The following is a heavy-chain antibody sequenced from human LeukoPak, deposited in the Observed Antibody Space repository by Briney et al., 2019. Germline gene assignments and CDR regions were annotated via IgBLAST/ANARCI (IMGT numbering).Heavy chain of an antibody. CDR3: ARDGGYSYGSLDY. J-gene: IGHJ4*02. CDR2: ISYDGSNK. V-gene: IGHV3-30-3*01. CDR1: GFTFSSYA. Sequence: GRSLRLSCAASGFTFSSYAMHWVRQAPGKGLEWVAVISYDGSNKYYADSVKGRFTISRDNSKNTLYLQMNSLRAEDTAVYYCARDGGYSYGSLDYWGQGTLVTVSS. D-gene: IGHD5-18*01.